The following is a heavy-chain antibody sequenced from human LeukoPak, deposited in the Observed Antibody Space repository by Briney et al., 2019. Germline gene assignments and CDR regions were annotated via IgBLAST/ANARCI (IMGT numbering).Heavy chain of an antibody. J-gene: IGHJ4*02. V-gene: IGHV3-53*01. CDR3: ARRAGAYSHPYDY. Sequence: GGSLRLSCAASGFTFSSFWMSWVRQAPGKGLEWVSFIYSDNTHYSDSVKGRFTISRDNSKNTLYLQMNSLRAEDTAVYYCARRAGAYSHPYDYWGQGTLVTVSS. D-gene: IGHD4/OR15-4a*01. CDR2: IYSDNT. CDR1: GFTFSSFW.